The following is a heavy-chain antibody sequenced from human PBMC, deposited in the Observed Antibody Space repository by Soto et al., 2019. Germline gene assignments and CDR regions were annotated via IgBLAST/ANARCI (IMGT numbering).Heavy chain of an antibody. Sequence: GGSLRLSCAASGFTFSNYAMTWVRQAPGKGLEWVSGISPSGGTTYYADSVKGRFTISRDNSKNALYLQMSSLRAEDTALFYCARRASRTTWIDYWGQGTLVTVSS. CDR1: GFTFSNYA. CDR2: ISPSGGTT. V-gene: IGHV3-23*01. D-gene: IGHD3-3*01. J-gene: IGHJ4*02. CDR3: ARRASRTTWIDY.